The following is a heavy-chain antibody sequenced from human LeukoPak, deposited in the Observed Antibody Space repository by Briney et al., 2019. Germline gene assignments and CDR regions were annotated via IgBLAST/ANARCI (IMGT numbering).Heavy chain of an antibody. Sequence: GGSLRLSCAASGLTFSSYWMSWVRQAPGKGLERVANIKQDGSEKYYVDSVKGRFTISRDNSKNTLYLQMNSLRAEDTAVYYCGRIAVAGTGYFDYWGQGTLVTVSS. CDR1: GLTFSSYW. CDR2: IKQDGSEK. J-gene: IGHJ4*02. D-gene: IGHD6-19*01. CDR3: GRIAVAGTGYFDY. V-gene: IGHV3-7*03.